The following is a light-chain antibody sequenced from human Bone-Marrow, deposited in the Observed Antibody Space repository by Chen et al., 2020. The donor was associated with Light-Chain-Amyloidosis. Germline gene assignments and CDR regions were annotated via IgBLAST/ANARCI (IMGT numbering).Light chain of an antibody. CDR1: QSIRGN. J-gene: IGKJ1*01. CDR2: GAS. Sequence: VMTQSPVALSVSPGDTATLSCRASQSIRGNLAWYQQRPGQAPRLLIYGASARATGITVRFNGSGLETDFTITISTIQSEDFAVYYCQQYNNWPLTFGQGTRVDIK. CDR3: QQYNNWPLT. V-gene: IGKV3-15*01.